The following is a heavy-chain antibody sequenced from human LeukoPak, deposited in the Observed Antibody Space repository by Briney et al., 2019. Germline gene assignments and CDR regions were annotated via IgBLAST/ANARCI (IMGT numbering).Heavy chain of an antibody. D-gene: IGHD3-16*01. CDR2: IRSDTGT. V-gene: IGHV3-66*01. CDR1: GFTFSDYY. CDR3: AKDASLDPDH. Sequence: GGSLRLSCAASGFTFSDYYMSWIRQAPGKVLQWVSMIRSDTGTDYADSVKGRFTISRDNSKNTLYLQMNSLRAEDTAVYYCAKDASLDPDHWGQGTLVTVSS. J-gene: IGHJ4*02.